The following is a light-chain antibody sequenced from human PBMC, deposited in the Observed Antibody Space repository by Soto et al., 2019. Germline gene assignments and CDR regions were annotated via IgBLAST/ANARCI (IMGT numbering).Light chain of an antibody. Sequence: QSALTQPPSASGAPGQRVTISCSGSASNIGRDPVNWYQQVPGTAPKLLIYENNHRPSGVPDRFSGSKSGTSASLVISGLQSEDEAEYFCAGWDGSLKGRVFGKGTKSPA. CDR3: AGWDGSLKGRV. V-gene: IGLV1-44*01. CDR2: ENN. J-gene: IGLJ1*01. CDR1: ASNIGRDP.